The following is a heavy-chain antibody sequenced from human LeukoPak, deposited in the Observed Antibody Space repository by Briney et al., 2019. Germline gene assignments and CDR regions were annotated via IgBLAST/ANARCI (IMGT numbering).Heavy chain of an antibody. V-gene: IGHV4-30-4*08. Sequence: PSETLSLTCTVSGGSISSGDYYWSWIRQPPWKGLEWIGYIYYSGSTYYNPSLKSRVTISVDTSKNQFSLKLSSVTAADTAVYYCDRAPPGVAFDIWGQGTMVTVSS. CDR2: IYYSGST. CDR1: GGSISSGDYY. D-gene: IGHD2-8*01. CDR3: DRAPPGVAFDI. J-gene: IGHJ3*02.